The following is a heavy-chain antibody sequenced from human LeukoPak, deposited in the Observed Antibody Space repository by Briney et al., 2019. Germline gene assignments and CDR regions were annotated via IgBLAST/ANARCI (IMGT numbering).Heavy chain of an antibody. D-gene: IGHD4-17*01. CDR3: ARADYGDYGDDAFDI. CDR2: IYTSGST. J-gene: IGHJ3*02. V-gene: IGHV4-4*07. Sequence: SETLSLTCTVSGGSISSYYWSWGRQPAGKGLEWIGRIYTSGSTNYNPSLKRGVTISVDTSKNQFSLKLSSVTAADTAVYYCARADYGDYGDDAFDIWGQGTMVTVSS. CDR1: GGSISSYY.